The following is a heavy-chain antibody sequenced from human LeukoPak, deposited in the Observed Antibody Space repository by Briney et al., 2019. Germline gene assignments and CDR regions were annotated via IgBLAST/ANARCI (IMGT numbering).Heavy chain of an antibody. CDR3: ARTYDGANDF. J-gene: IGHJ4*02. V-gene: IGHV6-1*01. D-gene: IGHD3-22*01. CDR1: GDSVSSKSAA. CDR2: TCYRSKWYS. Sequence: SQTLSLTCAISGDSVSSKSAAWNWIRQSPSRGLEWLGRTCYRSKWYSEYAVSVKSRITIKPDTSKNQFSLQLNSVTPEDTAVYYCARTYDGANDFWGQGTLVTVSS.